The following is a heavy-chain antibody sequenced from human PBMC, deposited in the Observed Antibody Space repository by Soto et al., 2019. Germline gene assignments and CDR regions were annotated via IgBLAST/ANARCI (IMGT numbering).Heavy chain of an antibody. CDR1: GGTFSSYA. V-gene: IGHV1-69*13. Sequence: SVKVSCKASGGTFSSYAISWVRQAPGQGLEWMGGIIPIFGTANYAQKFQGRVTITADESTSTAYMELSSLRSEDTAVYYCATDKVAAREGFDYWGQGTLVTVSS. J-gene: IGHJ4*02. CDR3: ATDKVAAREGFDY. CDR2: IIPIFGTA. D-gene: IGHD6-6*01.